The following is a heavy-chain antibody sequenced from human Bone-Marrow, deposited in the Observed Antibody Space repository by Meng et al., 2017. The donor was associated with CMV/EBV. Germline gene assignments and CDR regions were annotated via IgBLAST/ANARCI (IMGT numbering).Heavy chain of an antibody. D-gene: IGHD3-3*01. J-gene: IGHJ5*02. CDR2: INSDGSST. CDR3: ARGPYYVLRFLEWLLNP. CDR1: GFTFSSYW. Sequence: LSLTCAASGFTFSSYWMHWVRQAPGKGLVWVSRINSDGSSTSYADSVKGRFTISRDNAKNTLYLQMNSLRAEDTAVYYCARGPYYVLRFLEWLLNPWGQTTL. V-gene: IGHV3-74*01.